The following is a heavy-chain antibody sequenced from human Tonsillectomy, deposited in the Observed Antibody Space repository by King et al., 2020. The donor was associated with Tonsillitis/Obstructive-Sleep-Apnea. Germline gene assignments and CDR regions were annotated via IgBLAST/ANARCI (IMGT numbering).Heavy chain of an antibody. CDR1: GFTFSSNG. Sequence: VQLVESGGGVVQPGRSLRLSCAASGFTFSSNGMHWVRQAPGKGLEWVAVISYDGSNKYYADSVKGRFTISRDNSKNTLYLQMNSLRTEDTAVYYCGIGRSSIRSLDYWGQGTLVTVSS. J-gene: IGHJ4*02. D-gene: IGHD6-13*01. CDR3: GIGRSSIRSLDY. CDR2: ISYDGSNK. V-gene: IGHV3-30*03.